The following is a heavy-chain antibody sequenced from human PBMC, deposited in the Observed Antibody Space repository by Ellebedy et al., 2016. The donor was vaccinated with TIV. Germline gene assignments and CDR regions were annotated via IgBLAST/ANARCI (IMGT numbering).Heavy chain of an antibody. D-gene: IGHD5-18*01. V-gene: IGHV1-2*02. J-gene: IGHJ6*02. CDR1: GYTFTAYY. Sequence: AASVKVSCKASGYTFTAYYMHWVRRAPGQGLEWMGWINPNSGGTNLPKKFQGRVTMTRDRSISTAYMELSRLRSDDTAVYYCARERDASMASYYYYGMDVWGQGTTVTVSS. CDR3: ARERDASMASYYYYGMDV. CDR2: INPNSGGT.